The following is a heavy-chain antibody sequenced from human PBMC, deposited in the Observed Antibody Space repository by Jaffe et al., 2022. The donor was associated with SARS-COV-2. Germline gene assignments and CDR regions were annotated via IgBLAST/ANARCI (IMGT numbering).Heavy chain of an antibody. D-gene: IGHD5-12*01. CDR3: TRDAYDVGGDAFDV. CDR1: GFTFSSHE. CDR2: ISTGGTAI. V-gene: IGHV3-48*03. Sequence: EVQLVESGGGLVQPGGSLRLSCAATGFTFSSHEMSWVRQAPGKGLEWISYISTGGTAIFQADSVRGRFTISRDNAMNSLYLQMNSLRADDTAVYYCTRDAYDVGGDAFDVWGQGTMVTVSS. J-gene: IGHJ3*01.